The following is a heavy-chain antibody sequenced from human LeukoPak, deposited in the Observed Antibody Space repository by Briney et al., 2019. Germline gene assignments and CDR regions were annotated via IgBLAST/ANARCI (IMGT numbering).Heavy chain of an antibody. CDR2: IDTKDKGYATAT. V-gene: IGHV3-73*01. J-gene: IGHJ5*02. Sequence: VGSLRLSCAASGFTFSGSAIHWVRQSSGKGLECGGQIDTKDKGYATATAYAASVKGRFTISTDDSINTAYLQMKSLKTEDTALYYCTRDSGTYNWFDPWGQGTLVTVSS. D-gene: IGHD1-26*01. CDR3: TRDSGTYNWFDP. CDR1: GFTFSGSA.